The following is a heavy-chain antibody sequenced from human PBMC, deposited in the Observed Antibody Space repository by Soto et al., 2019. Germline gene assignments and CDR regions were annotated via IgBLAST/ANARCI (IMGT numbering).Heavy chain of an antibody. CDR3: ARAPTVTKNFDY. CDR2: ISSNGGST. V-gene: IGHV3-64*01. Sequence: PGGSLRLSCAASGFTFSSYAMHWVRQAPGKGLEYVSAISSNGGSTYYANSVKGRFTISRDNSKSTLYLQMGSLRAEDMAVYYCARAPTVTKNFDYWGQGTLVTVSS. CDR1: GFTFSSYA. D-gene: IGHD4-17*01. J-gene: IGHJ4*02.